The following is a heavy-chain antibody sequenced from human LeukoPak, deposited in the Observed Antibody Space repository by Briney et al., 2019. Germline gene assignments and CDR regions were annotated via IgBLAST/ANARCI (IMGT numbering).Heavy chain of an antibody. V-gene: IGHV4-59*08. Sequence: SETLSPTCTVSGGSFNDYYWSWIRLPPGKRLEWIGYISYSGTTNYNPSLKSRVTMSLDTSKNQFSLSLSSVTAADTAVYYCARHVPVTNGWVDYWGQGTLVTVSS. CDR2: ISYSGTT. J-gene: IGHJ4*02. CDR3: ARHVPVTNGWVDY. CDR1: GGSFNDYY. D-gene: IGHD4-17*01.